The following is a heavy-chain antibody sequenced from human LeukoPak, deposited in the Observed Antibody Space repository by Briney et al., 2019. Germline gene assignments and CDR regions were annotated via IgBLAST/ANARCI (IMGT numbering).Heavy chain of an antibody. Sequence: SETLSLTCTVSGGSISSYYWSWIRQPPGKGLEWIGYIYYSGSTNYNPSLKSRVTISVDTSKNQFSLKLSSVTAADTAVYYCARSGPSVARKEIDYWGQGTLVTVSS. J-gene: IGHJ4*02. V-gene: IGHV4-59*01. CDR3: ARSGPSVARKEIDY. CDR1: GGSISSYY. CDR2: IYYSGST. D-gene: IGHD6-19*01.